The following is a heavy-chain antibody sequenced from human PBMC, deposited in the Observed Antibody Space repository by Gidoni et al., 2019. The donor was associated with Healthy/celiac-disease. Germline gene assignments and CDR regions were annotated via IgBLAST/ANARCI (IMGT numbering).Heavy chain of an antibody. V-gene: IGHV3-49*04. CDR2: IRSKAYGGTT. Sequence: EVQLVESGGGLVQPGRSLRLSCTASGFTFGDYAMRWVRQARGKGLEWVGFIRSKAYGGTTEYAASVKGRFTISRDDSKSIAYLQMNSLKTEDTAVYYCTTPGQLLIPLLHGYWGQGTLVTVSS. J-gene: IGHJ4*02. D-gene: IGHD2-2*01. CDR3: TTPGQLLIPLLHGY. CDR1: GFTFGDYA.